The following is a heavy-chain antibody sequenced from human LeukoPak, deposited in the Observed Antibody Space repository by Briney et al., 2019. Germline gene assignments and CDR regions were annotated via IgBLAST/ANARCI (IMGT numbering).Heavy chain of an antibody. CDR1: EFTFSSYG. CDR2: ISYDGSNK. V-gene: IGHV3-30*18. CDR3: AKKALYYFDY. J-gene: IGHJ4*02. Sequence: GRSLRLSCAASEFTFSSYGMHWVRQAPGKGLEWVAVISYDGSNKYYADSVKGRFTISRDNSKNTLYLQMNSLRAEDTAVYYCAKKALYYFDYWGQGTLVTVSS.